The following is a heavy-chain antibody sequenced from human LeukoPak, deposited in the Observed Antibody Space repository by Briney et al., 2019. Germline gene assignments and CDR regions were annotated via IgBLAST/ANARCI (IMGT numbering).Heavy chain of an antibody. Sequence: PGRSLRLSCAASGFTFSSYALHWVRQAPGKGLEWVAVVSFDGDNKYYADSVKDRFTISRDNSKNTLYLHMNSLRAEDTAVYYRASNGTLNYGGQRTLVSVSS. CDR3: ASNGTLNY. D-gene: IGHD2-8*01. V-gene: IGHV3-30-3*01. CDR2: VSFDGDNK. J-gene: IGHJ4*02. CDR1: GFTFSSYA.